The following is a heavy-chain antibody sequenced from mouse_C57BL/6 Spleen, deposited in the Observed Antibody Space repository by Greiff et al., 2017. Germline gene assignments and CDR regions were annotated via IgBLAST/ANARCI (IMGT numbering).Heavy chain of an antibody. D-gene: IGHD2-3*01. V-gene: IGHV1-64*01. CDR1: GYTFTSYW. J-gene: IGHJ3*01. CDR3: ARLDDGYYPY. Sequence: QVQLQQPGAELVKPGASVKLSCKASGYTFTSYWMHWVKQRPGQGLEWIGMIHPNSGSTNYNEKFKSKATLTVDRSSSTAYMQLSSLTSEDSAVYYCARLDDGYYPYWGQGTLVTVSA. CDR2: IHPNSGST.